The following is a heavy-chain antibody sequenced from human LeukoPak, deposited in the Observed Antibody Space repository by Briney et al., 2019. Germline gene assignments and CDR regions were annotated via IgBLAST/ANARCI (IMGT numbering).Heavy chain of an antibody. J-gene: IGHJ4*02. CDR3: ARAAGVSGGSCYLDY. V-gene: IGHV3-30-3*01. CDR1: GFTFSSYA. Sequence: GGSLRLSCAASGFTFSSYAMHWVRQAPGKGLEGVAVISYDGSNKYYADSVKGRFTISRDNAKNSLYLQMNSLRAEDTAVYYCARAAGVSGGSCYLDYWGQGTLVTVSS. CDR2: ISYDGSNK. D-gene: IGHD2-15*01.